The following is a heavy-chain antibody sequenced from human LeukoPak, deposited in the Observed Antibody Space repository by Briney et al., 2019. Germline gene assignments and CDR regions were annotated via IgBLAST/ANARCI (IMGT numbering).Heavy chain of an antibody. CDR1: GFTFSSYS. J-gene: IGHJ5*02. CDR3: ARIFSGSYWFDP. Sequence: PGGSLRLSCAASGFTFSSYSMNWVRQAPGKGLEWVSSISSSSSYIYYADSVKGRFTISRDNAKNSLYLQMNSLRAEDTAVYYCARIFSGSYWFDPWGQGTLATVSS. V-gene: IGHV3-21*01. D-gene: IGHD1-26*01. CDR2: ISSSSSYI.